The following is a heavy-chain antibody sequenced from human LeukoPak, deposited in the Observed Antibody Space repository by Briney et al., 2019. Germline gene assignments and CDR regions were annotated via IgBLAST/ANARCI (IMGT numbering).Heavy chain of an antibody. J-gene: IGHJ4*02. CDR1: GYTFTTYG. V-gene: IGHV7-4-1*02. CDR3: ASGLTGWSTDPLDY. Sequence: ASVKVSCKSSGYTFTTYGISWMRQAPGQGLEWMGWINSKTGNPTYAQAFTGRFVFSFDTSVSTAYLQISSLKAEDTAVYYCASGLTGWSTDPLDYWGQGTLVTVSS. CDR2: INSKTGNP. D-gene: IGHD6-19*01.